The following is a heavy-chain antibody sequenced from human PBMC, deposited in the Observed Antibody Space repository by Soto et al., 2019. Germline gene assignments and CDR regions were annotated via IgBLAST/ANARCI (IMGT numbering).Heavy chain of an antibody. V-gene: IGHV4-4*07. J-gene: IGHJ6*02. CDR2: IYPSGST. Sequence: SETLSLTCPVSVGSISRYCWRWIRQPSGKGLEWIGRIYPSGSTNYSPSLKSRVTMSVDTSQSQPALKMSSVTAADTAVYYCARGEIGNGYGMDVWGQGTTVTVSS. CDR1: VGSISRYC. CDR3: ARGEIGNGYGMDV. D-gene: IGHD2-8*01.